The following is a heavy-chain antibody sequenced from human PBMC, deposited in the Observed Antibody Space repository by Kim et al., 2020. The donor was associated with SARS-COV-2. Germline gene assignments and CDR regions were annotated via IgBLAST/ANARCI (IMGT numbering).Heavy chain of an antibody. Sequence: GGSLRLSCAASGFTFTTYHMSWVCQAPGKGLEWVSYINSGSYSIYYAASVKGRFTVSRDNAKNSLYLQMSSLIHEDTAIYYCARDSNRGGTFDFWGRGVLVTVSS. CDR2: INSGSYSI. J-gene: IGHJ4*02. D-gene: IGHD2-15*01. V-gene: IGHV3-48*02. CDR3: ARDSNRGGTFDF. CDR1: GFTFTTYH.